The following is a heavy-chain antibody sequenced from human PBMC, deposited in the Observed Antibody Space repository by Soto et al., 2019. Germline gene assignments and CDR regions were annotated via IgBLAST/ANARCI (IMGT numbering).Heavy chain of an antibody. J-gene: IGHJ5*02. Sequence: QVQLQQSGPGLVKPSETLSLTCTVSGISIDNYYCSWIRQSAGKGLEWIGRIYSSGTTNYNPSLKSRVTMSVDMSKSQFPLNVRSVTAADTAVYYCVRDVGGSGWYAPWGQGTLVTVSS. CDR2: IYSSGTT. CDR1: GISIDNYY. V-gene: IGHV4-4*07. CDR3: VRDVGGSGWYAP.